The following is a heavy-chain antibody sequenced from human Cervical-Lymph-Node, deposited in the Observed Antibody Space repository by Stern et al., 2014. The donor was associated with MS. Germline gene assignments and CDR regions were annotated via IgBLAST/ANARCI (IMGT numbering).Heavy chain of an antibody. Sequence: QVQLQESGPGLVKPSGTLSLTCAVSGGSISSTNWRSWVRQPPGKGLEWIGEISHRCSTNYNPSLKSRVNMSVDTAKSQFSQQFSSVTAADTAVYYCARGGRLVVVPVTGVSYYFDSWGQGTLVTVSS. V-gene: IGHV4-4*02. CDR1: GGSISSTNW. CDR2: ISHRCST. CDR3: ARGGRLVVVPVTGVSYYFDS. J-gene: IGHJ4*02. D-gene: IGHD2-15*01.